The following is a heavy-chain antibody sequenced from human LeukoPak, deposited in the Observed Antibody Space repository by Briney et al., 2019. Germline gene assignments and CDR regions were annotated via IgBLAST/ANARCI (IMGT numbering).Heavy chain of an antibody. CDR1: GYSFTSYW. D-gene: IGHD2-2*01. V-gene: IGHV5-51*01. CDR2: IYPGDSDT. Sequence: GESLKISCKGSGYSFTSYWIGWVRQMPGKGLEWMGIIYPGDSDTRYSPSFQGQVTISADKSISTAYLQWSSLKASDTAMYYCARQVGRYCSSTSCSQYNWFDPWGQGTLVTVSS. CDR3: ARQVGRYCSSTSCSQYNWFDP. J-gene: IGHJ5*02.